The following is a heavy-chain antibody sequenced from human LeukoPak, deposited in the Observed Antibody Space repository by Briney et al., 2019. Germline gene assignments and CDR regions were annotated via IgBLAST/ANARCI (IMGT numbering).Heavy chain of an antibody. Sequence: SETLSLTCTVSGGSISSYYWSWIRQPPGKGLEWIGYIYYSGSTNYNPSLKSRVTISVDTSKNQFSLKLSSVTAADTAVYYCARLTTVTTSFDYWGQGTLVTVSS. D-gene: IGHD4-17*01. CDR3: ARLTTVTTSFDY. CDR1: GGSISSYY. V-gene: IGHV4-59*01. J-gene: IGHJ4*02. CDR2: IYYSGST.